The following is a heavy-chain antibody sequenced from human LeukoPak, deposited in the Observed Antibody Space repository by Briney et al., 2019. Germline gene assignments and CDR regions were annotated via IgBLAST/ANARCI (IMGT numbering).Heavy chain of an antibody. Sequence: KPGGSLRLSCAASGFTFSSYAMNWVRQAPGKGLEWIGSIYYSGSTYYNSSLKSRVTISVDTSKNQFSLKLTSVTAADTAVYFCARHVGVVNKIDYWGQGTLVTVSS. V-gene: IGHV4-39*01. CDR2: IYYSGST. CDR3: ARHVGVVNKIDY. J-gene: IGHJ4*02. CDR1: GFTFSSYA. D-gene: IGHD3-3*01.